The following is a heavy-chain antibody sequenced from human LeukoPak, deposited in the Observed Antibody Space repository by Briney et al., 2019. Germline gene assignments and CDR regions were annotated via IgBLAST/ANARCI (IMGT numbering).Heavy chain of an antibody. J-gene: IGHJ4*02. CDR3: ARGTTDLDY. CDR2: ISSSGDAT. Sequence: AGGSLRLSCAASGFTLNNYAMNRVRQAPGKGLEWVSLISSSGDATYYADSVQGRFTISRDNSRNTLYLHIDSLRVEDTATYYCARGTTDLDYWGQGTRVIVSS. CDR1: GFTLNNYA. V-gene: IGHV3-23*01. D-gene: IGHD1-14*01.